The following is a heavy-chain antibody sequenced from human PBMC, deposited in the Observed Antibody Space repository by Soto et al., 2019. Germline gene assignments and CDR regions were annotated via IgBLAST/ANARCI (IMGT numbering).Heavy chain of an antibody. Sequence: EVQLVESGGGLVQPGGSLRLSCAASGFTFSRYWMHWVRQAPGKRLVWVSRINSDGSSTTYAASVKGRFTISRDYAKQTVYLQRSSVRAEDTAVYYCARDDGDHVWGTRYGMDVWGQGTTVTVSS. CDR3: ARDDGDHVWGTRYGMDV. CDR1: GFTFSRYW. J-gene: IGHJ6*02. D-gene: IGHD3-16*01. CDR2: INSDGSST. V-gene: IGHV3-74*01.